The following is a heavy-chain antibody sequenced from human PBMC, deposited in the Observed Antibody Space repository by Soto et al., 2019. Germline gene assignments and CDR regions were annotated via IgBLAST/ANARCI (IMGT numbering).Heavy chain of an antibody. Sequence: GGSLRLSCAASGFTFSTYAMTWVRQAPGKGLEWVSGISGSGGSTYYADSVKGRFTISRDNSKNTLSLQMSSLRVEDTAVYYCAKDPHLSHSSSWYYFDYWGQGTLVTVSS. CDR2: ISGSGGST. J-gene: IGHJ4*02. CDR3: AKDPHLSHSSSWYYFDY. CDR1: GFTFSTYA. V-gene: IGHV3-23*01. D-gene: IGHD6-13*01.